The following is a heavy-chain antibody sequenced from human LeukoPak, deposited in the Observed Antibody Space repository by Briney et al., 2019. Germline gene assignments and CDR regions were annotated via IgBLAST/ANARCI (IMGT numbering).Heavy chain of an antibody. V-gene: IGHV4-59*01. CDR3: ARLQLRHCSRTSCANEFDY. J-gene: IGHJ4*02. Sequence: KPSETLSLTCTVSGGSISSYYWSWIRQPPGKGLEWLGYIYYSGSINYNPSLKSRVIISVDKSKNQFSLRLTSVTAADTAVYYCARLQLRHCSRTSCANEFDYWGQGTLVTVSS. D-gene: IGHD2-2*01. CDR1: GGSISSYY. CDR2: IYYSGSI.